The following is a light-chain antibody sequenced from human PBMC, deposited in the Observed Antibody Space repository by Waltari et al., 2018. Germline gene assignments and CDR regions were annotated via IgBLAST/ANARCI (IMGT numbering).Light chain of an antibody. CDR2: DVS. V-gene: IGLV2-14*03. CDR1: SSDVGSYSS. Sequence: QSALTQPASVSGPPGQSITFSCTGISSDVGSYSSVPWYQDHPGQGPKVIIYDVSDRPSGVSARFSGSKSGNTASLTISGLQAEDEADYYCSSQSSDNVVLFGGGTKVTVL. J-gene: IGLJ3*02. CDR3: SSQSSDNVVL.